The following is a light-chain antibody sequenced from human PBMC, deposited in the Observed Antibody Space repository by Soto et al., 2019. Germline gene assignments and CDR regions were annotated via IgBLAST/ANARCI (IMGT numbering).Light chain of an antibody. CDR2: AAS. CDR1: QSISSY. V-gene: IGKV1-39*01. Sequence: DIQMTQSPSSLSASVGDRVTITCRASQSISSYVNWYQQKPGKAPKLLIYAASSLQSGVPSRFSGSGSGTDFTLTINNLQPEDFATYYCQQANSFPRTFGPGTKVDI. J-gene: IGKJ3*01. CDR3: QQANSFPRT.